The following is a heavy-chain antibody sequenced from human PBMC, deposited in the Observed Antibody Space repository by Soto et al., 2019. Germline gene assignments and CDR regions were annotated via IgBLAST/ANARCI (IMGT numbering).Heavy chain of an antibody. CDR1: GGSLRSGSYY. D-gene: IGHD3-22*01. Sequence: SETLSLTCSVSGGSLRSGSYYWAWIRQPPGKGLEWIGYIYHSGTTVYNASLRSRVSISVDTSKNQFFLKVNSLTAADTAVYYCARDSSGRHDYWGQGTRVTVSS. CDR2: IYHSGTT. CDR3: ARDSSGRHDY. V-gene: IGHV4-61*01. J-gene: IGHJ4*02.